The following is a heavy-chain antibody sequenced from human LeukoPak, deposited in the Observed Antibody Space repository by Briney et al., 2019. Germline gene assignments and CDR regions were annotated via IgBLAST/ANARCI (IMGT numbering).Heavy chain of an antibody. CDR2: INPNSGGT. CDR3: ARDHEDCSSASCYD. D-gene: IGHD2-2*01. CDR1: GYTFIGYF. V-gene: IGHV1-2*06. Sequence: ASVKVSCKASGYTFIGYFMNWVRQAPGQGLEWMGRINPNSGGTNYAQKFQGRVTMTRDTSISTAYMELSRLRSDDTAVYYCARDHEDCSSASCYDWGQGALVTVSS. J-gene: IGHJ4*02.